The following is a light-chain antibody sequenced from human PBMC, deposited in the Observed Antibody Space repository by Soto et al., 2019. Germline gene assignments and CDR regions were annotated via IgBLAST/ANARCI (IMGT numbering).Light chain of an antibody. J-gene: IGLJ2*01. V-gene: IGLV3-1*01. CDR1: KLGDKY. Sequence: SYELTQPPSVSVSPGQTASITCSGDKLGDKYACWYQQKPGQSPVLVIYQDSKRPSGIPERFSGSNSGNTATLTISGTQAMDEADYYCQAWDSSTEVVFGGGPKLTVL. CDR2: QDS. CDR3: QAWDSSTEVV.